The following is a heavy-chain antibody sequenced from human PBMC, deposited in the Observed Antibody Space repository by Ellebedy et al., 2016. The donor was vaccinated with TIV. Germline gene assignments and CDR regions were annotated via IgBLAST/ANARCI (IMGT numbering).Heavy chain of an antibody. D-gene: IGHD2-2*01. J-gene: IGHJ1*01. CDR1: GFTFSIHA. CDR3: AKRGDCSANSCLLRD. V-gene: IGHV3-23*01. Sequence: PGGSLRLSCAASGFTFSIHAMGWVRQAPGKGLEWVPSAGGSDGSTFYADSVRGRFTISRDNAKNTLYLQMNSLRAEDTAVYYCAKRGDCSANSCLLRDWGQGTLVTVSS. CDR2: AGGSDGST.